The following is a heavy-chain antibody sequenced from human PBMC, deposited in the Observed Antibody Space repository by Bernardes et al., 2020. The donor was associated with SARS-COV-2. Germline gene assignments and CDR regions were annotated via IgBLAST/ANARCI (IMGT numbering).Heavy chain of an antibody. CDR1: GFTFSSHW. CDR3: ARGGISGQDSDN. D-gene: IGHD5-12*01. V-gene: IGHV3-74*01. Sequence: GGSLRLSCVASGFTFSSHWMHWVRQAPGKGLVWVSRINSDGSSISYADSVKGRFTISRDNAKNTLYLQMNGLRAEDTAFYYCARGGISGQDSDNWGQGTLVTVSS. J-gene: IGHJ4*02. CDR2: INSDGSSI.